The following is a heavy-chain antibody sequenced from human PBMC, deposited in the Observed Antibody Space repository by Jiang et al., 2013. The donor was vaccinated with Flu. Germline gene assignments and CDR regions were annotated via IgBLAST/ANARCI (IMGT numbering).Heavy chain of an antibody. CDR3: AREGYYDILTGYSKVYYYYGMDV. Sequence: GLVQPGGSLRLSCAASGFTFSSYSMNWVRQAPGKGLEWVSYISSSSSTIYYADSVKGRFTISRDNAKNSLYLQMNSLRDEDTAVYYCAREGYYDILTGYSKVYYYYGMDVWGQGTTVTVSS. J-gene: IGHJ6*02. CDR2: ISSSSSTI. D-gene: IGHD3-9*01. V-gene: IGHV3-48*02. CDR1: GFTFSSYS.